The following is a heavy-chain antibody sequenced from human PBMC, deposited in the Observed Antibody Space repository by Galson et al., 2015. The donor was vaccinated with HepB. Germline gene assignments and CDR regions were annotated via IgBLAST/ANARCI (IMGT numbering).Heavy chain of an antibody. D-gene: IGHD4-11*01. CDR3: ARADYSNYPYYYYSMDV. CDR2: MNPDNVNA. J-gene: IGHJ6*03. CDR1: GYTFTSYD. V-gene: IGHV1-8*01. Sequence: SVKVSCKASGYTFTSYDINWVRQATGQGLEWMGRMNPDNVNAGYAQKFQGRVTLTRNTSISTAFMELSSLTSEDTAVYYCARADYSNYPYYYYSMDVWGKGTTVTVSS.